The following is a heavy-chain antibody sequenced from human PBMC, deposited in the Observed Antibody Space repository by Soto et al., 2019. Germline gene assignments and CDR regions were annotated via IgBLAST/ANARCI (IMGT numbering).Heavy chain of an antibody. V-gene: IGHV3-23*01. CDR2: ISGSGGDT. CDR1: GFTFNNYA. Sequence: GGSLRLSCAASGFTFNNYAMSWVRQAPGKGLEWLSAISGSGGDTYYADSVKGRFTLSRDNSNSTLYLQMNSLRAEDTAVYHCVRDLLGSGGHFDYWGQGTLVTVSS. D-gene: IGHD7-27*01. J-gene: IGHJ4*02. CDR3: VRDLLGSGGHFDY.